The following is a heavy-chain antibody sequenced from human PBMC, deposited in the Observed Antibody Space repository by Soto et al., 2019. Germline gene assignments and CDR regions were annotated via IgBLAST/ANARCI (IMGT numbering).Heavy chain of an antibody. CDR3: AKDFSSSWGPLYFDY. CDR2: ISYDGSNK. J-gene: IGHJ4*02. CDR1: GFTFSSYG. Sequence: GGSLRLSCAASGFTFSSYGMHWVRQAPGKGLEWVAVISYDGSNKYYADSVKGRFTISRDNSKNTLYLQMNSLRAEDTAVYYCAKDFSSSWGPLYFDYWGQGTLVTVSS. D-gene: IGHD6-13*01. V-gene: IGHV3-30*18.